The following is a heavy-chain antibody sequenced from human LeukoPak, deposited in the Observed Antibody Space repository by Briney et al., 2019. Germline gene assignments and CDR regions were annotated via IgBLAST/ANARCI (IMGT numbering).Heavy chain of an antibody. CDR1: GFTFSSYE. Sequence: GGSLRLSCAASGFTFSSYEMNWVRQAPGKGLEWVSYISSSGSTIYYADSAQGRFTISRDNAKNSLYLQMKSLRAEDTAVYYGARDQWSTYWGQGTLVTVSS. J-gene: IGHJ4*02. D-gene: IGHD2-8*01. CDR2: ISSSGSTI. V-gene: IGHV3-48*03. CDR3: ARDQWSTY.